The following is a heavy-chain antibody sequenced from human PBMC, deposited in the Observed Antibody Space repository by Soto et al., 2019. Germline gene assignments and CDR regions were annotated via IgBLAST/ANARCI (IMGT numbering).Heavy chain of an antibody. D-gene: IGHD6-6*01. CDR3: AKGPAARGPPYPAVGDY. Sequence: PGGSLRLSCEASAFTFSSYAMSWVRQAPGKGLEWVSAISDSGGNTYYADSVKGRFTISRDNSENTLYLQMDSLRAEDTAVYYCAKGPAARGPPYPAVGDYWGQGTLVTVSS. CDR2: ISDSGGNT. J-gene: IGHJ4*02. CDR1: AFTFSSYA. V-gene: IGHV3-23*01.